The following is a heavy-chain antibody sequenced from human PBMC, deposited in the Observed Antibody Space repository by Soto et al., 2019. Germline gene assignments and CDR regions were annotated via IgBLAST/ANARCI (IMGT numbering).Heavy chain of an antibody. CDR3: ARHPGDYGRYYFDY. Sequence: SETLSLTCTVSGGSISSSSYYWGWIRQPPGKGLEWIGSIYYSGSTYYNPSLKSRVTISVDTSKNQFSLKLSSVTAADTAVYYCARHPGDYGRYYFDYWGQGTLVTVSS. V-gene: IGHV4-39*01. D-gene: IGHD4-17*01. J-gene: IGHJ4*02. CDR1: GGSISSSSYY. CDR2: IYYSGST.